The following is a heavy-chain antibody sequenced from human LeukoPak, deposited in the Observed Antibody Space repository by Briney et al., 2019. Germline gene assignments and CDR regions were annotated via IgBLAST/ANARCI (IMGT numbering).Heavy chain of an antibody. D-gene: IGHD6-19*01. Sequence: PSETLSLTCAVSDYSISSGYYWGWIRQPPGKGLEWIGSIYHSGSTYYNPSLKSRVTISVDTSKNQFSLKLSSVTAADTAVYYCARRSGWKGFDYWGQGTLVTVSS. CDR3: ARRSGWKGFDY. V-gene: IGHV4-38-2*01. CDR2: IYHSGST. CDR1: DYSISSGYY. J-gene: IGHJ4*02.